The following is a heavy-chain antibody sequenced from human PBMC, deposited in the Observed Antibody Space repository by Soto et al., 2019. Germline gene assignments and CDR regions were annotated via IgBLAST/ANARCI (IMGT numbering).Heavy chain of an antibody. CDR1: GGSISSGDYY. CDR2: IYYSGST. Sequence: SETLSLTCTVSGGSISSGDYYWSWIRQPPGKGLEWIGYIYYSGSTYYNPSLKSRVTISVDTSKNQFSLKLSSVTAADPAVYYCATTVSYWFAPWGRGTRVTVSS. V-gene: IGHV4-30-4*01. D-gene: IGHD3-16*02. J-gene: IGHJ5*02. CDR3: ATTVSYWFAP.